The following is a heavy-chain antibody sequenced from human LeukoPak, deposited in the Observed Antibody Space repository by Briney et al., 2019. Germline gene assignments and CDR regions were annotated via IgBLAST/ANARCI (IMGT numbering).Heavy chain of an antibody. V-gene: IGHV3-53*04. D-gene: IGHD5-18*01. J-gene: IGHJ4*02. CDR3: ARVDTVMAYYFDL. CDR1: GFTVSTNC. Sequence: GGSLRLSCAASGFTVSTNCMTCVRQAPGKGLEWVSTIYSGGTTYYADSVMGRFTISRHNSRNTLYLQMNSLRAEDTAVYYCARVDTVMAYYFDLWGQGTLVTVSS. CDR2: IYSGGTT.